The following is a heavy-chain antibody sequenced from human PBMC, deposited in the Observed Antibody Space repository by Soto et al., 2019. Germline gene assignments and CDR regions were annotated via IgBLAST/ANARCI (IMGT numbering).Heavy chain of an antibody. Sequence: QVQLVESGGGVVQPGRSLRLSCAASGFTFSTYGMHWVRQAPGKGLEWVAVLWNDGSTKYYADSVKGRFTISRDDSKNRLYMQMNSPRPEDTAVYYCARVLRYFDVDYAVDILGQGTMVTVYS. D-gene: IGHD3-9*01. J-gene: IGHJ3*02. CDR3: ARVLRYFDVDYAVDI. CDR1: GFTFSTYG. V-gene: IGHV3-33*03. CDR2: LWNDGSTK.